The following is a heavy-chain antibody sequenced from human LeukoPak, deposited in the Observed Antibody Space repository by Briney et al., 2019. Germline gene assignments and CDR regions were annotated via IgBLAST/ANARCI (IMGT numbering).Heavy chain of an antibody. V-gene: IGHV3-7*01. Sequence: GGSLRLSCAASELTFSGYWMNWVRQAPGKGLQWVGNIRQDGGQTHYSDSVKGRFTISRDNAKRSLYLQMNSLRPEDTAVYYCARDGHSSGSFDYWGQGTLVTVSS. CDR2: IRQDGGQT. J-gene: IGHJ4*02. CDR3: ARDGHSSGSFDY. D-gene: IGHD3-10*01. CDR1: ELTFSGYW.